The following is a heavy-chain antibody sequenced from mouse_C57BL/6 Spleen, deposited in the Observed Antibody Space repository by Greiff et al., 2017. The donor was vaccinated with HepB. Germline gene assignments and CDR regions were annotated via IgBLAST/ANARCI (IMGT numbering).Heavy chain of an antibody. D-gene: IGHD2-5*01. CDR3: ARRAYYSNYSGDYFDY. J-gene: IGHJ2*01. V-gene: IGHV1-18*01. CDR1: GYTFTDYN. CDR2: INPNNGGT. Sequence: VQLKESGPELVKPGASVKIPCKASGYTFTDYNMDWVKQSHGKSLEWIGDINPNNGGTIYNQKFKGKATLTVDKSSSTAYMELRSLTSEDTAVYYCARRAYYSNYSGDYFDYWGQGTTLTVSS.